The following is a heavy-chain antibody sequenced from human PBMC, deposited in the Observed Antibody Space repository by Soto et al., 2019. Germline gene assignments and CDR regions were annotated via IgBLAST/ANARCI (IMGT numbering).Heavy chain of an antibody. D-gene: IGHD3-9*01. CDR3: ARGSPSTLRYFDWLLRY. CDR1: GYTFTGYC. CDR2: INPNSGGT. V-gene: IGHV1-2*04. Sequence: ASVKVSCKASGYTFTGYCMHWVRQAPGQGLEWMGWINPNSGGTNYAQKFQGWVTMTRDTSISTAYMELSRLRSDDTAVYYCARGSPSTLRYFDWLLRYWGQGTLVTVSS. J-gene: IGHJ4*02.